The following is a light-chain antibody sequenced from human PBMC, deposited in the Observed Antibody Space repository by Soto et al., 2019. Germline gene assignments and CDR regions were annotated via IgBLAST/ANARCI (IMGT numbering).Light chain of an antibody. Sequence: EIVMTQSPATLSVSPGERVTLSCRASQSVSSNLAWYQQKPGQAPRLLIYGASTRVTDIPARFSGSGSGTEFTLTISSLQSEDFAVYYCQQYNNWPPWTFGQGTMVEIK. CDR3: QQYNNWPPWT. CDR2: GAS. J-gene: IGKJ1*01. V-gene: IGKV3-15*01. CDR1: QSVSSN.